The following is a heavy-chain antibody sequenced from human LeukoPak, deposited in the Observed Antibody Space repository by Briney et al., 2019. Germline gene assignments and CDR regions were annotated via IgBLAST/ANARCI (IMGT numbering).Heavy chain of an antibody. V-gene: IGHV3-48*01. CDR2: ISSSSSTI. J-gene: IGHJ3*02. Sequence: PGGSLRLSCAASGFTFSSYSMNWVRQAPGKGLEWVSYISSSSSTIYYADSVKGRFTISRDNAKNSLYLQMNSLRAEDTAVYYCARKGYCSGGSCYGDAFDIWGQGTMVTVSS. CDR1: GFTFSSYS. D-gene: IGHD2-15*01. CDR3: ARKGYCSGGSCYGDAFDI.